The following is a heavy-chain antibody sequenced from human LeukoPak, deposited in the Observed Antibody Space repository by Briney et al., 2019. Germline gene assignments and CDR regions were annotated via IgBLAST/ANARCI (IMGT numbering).Heavy chain of an antibody. CDR2: TYYRSKWYN. Sequence: SQTLSLTCAISGDSVSSNSAAWNWIRQSPSRGLEWLGRTYYRSKWYNDYAVSVKSRITINPDTSKNQFSLQLNSVTPEDTAVYYCVGSSWTRDWFDPWGQGTLVTVSS. CDR1: GDSVSSNSAA. J-gene: IGHJ5*02. D-gene: IGHD6-13*01. V-gene: IGHV6-1*01. CDR3: VGSSWTRDWFDP.